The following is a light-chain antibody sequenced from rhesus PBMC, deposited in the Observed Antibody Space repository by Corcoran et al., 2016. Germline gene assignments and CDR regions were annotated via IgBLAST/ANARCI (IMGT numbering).Light chain of an antibody. CDR1: SSNIGSNY. V-gene: IGLV1-72*02. CDR2: NNN. J-gene: IGLJ6*01. Sequence: QSVLTQPPSASGAPGQSVTISCSGSSSNIGSNYVYWYQQFSGKAPKLLIYNNNQRPSGVPDRISGSKSGTSASLAISGLQSEDEADYYCSAWDTSLSGDVFGSGTKLTVL. CDR3: SAWDTSLSGDV.